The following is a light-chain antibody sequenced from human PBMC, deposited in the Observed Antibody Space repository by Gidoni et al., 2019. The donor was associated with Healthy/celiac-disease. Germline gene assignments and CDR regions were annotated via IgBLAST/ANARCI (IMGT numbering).Light chain of an antibody. CDR2: RDS. Sequence: SYALTQPLSVSVALGQTARITCGGNNIGSKNVHWYQQKPGQAPVLVIYRDSNRPSGIPERFSGSNSGNTATLTISRAQAGDEADYYCQVWDSSAGYVVFGGGTKLTVL. J-gene: IGLJ2*01. V-gene: IGLV3-9*01. CDR1: NIGSKN. CDR3: QVWDSSAGYVV.